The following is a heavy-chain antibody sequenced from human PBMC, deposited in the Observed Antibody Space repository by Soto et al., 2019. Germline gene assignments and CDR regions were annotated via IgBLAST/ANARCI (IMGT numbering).Heavy chain of an antibody. CDR2: ISAYNGNT. D-gene: IGHD6-19*01. V-gene: IGHV1-18*01. CDR1: GYTFTSYG. J-gene: IGHJ4*02. CDR3: ARDWDRGIAVSPGVYYFDS. Sequence: QVQLVQSGAEVKKPGASVKVSCKASGYTFTSYGISWVRQAPGQGLEWMGWISAYNGNTNYAQKLKGRVTMTTDTSMSTAFIELRSMSSDDTAVYYSARDWDRGIAVSPGVYYFDSWGQGTLVTVSS.